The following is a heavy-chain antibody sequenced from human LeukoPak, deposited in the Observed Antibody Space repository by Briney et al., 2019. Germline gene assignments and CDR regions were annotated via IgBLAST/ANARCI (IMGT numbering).Heavy chain of an antibody. Sequence: GGSLRLSCAASGFTFSSYEMNWVRQAPGKGLEWVSYISSSGSTMYYADSVKGRFTISRDNAKNSLYLQMNSLRAEDTAVYYCARYCSGGSCYRTPDYWGQGTLVTVSS. CDR3: ARYCSGGSCYRTPDY. CDR2: ISSSGSTM. CDR1: GFTFSSYE. J-gene: IGHJ4*02. D-gene: IGHD2-15*01. V-gene: IGHV3-48*03.